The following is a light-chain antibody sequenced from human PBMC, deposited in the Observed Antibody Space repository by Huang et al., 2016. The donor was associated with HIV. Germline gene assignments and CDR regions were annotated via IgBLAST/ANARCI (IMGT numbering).Light chain of an antibody. CDR3: QQYDDWRT. CDR1: QSIGTN. J-gene: IGKJ1*01. Sequence: EIVMTQSPATLSVSPGERATLSCRASQSIGTNLAWYQQKRGQPPSLLIYGAFTRAAGIPARFSGTGSGTEFTLTISSLQSEDFPIYYCQQYDDWRTFGQGTKVE. V-gene: IGKV3-15*01. CDR2: GAF.